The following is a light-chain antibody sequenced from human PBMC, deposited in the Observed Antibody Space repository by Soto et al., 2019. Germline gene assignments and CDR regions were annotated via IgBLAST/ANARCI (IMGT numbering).Light chain of an antibody. Sequence: QSVLTQPPSASGTPGQRVTISCSGSSSNIGTYSVSWYQHFPGTAPRLLIYSDNQRPSGVPDRFSASKSGASASLAISGLXXXXXXXXXCAAXDDSLNGCVFGTGTKVTVL. CDR1: SSNIGTYS. CDR2: SDN. CDR3: AAXDDSLNGCV. V-gene: IGLV1-44*01. J-gene: IGLJ1*01.